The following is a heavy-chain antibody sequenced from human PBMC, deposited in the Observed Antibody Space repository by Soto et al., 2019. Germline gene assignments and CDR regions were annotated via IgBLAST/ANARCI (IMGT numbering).Heavy chain of an antibody. Sequence: GGSLRLSCAASGFTFRSSWMAWVRQAPGKGLEWVALINPNGSVASYVGSVRGRFIISRDNAQNSLYLQMNSVSAEDTAVYYCSRDPGFGAIDYWGQGTLVTVSS. CDR3: SRDPGFGAIDY. CDR2: INPNGSVA. J-gene: IGHJ4*02. CDR1: GFTFRSSW. D-gene: IGHD3-10*01. V-gene: IGHV3-7*01.